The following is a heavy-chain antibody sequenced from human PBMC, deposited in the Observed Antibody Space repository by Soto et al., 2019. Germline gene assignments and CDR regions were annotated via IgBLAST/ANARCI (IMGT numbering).Heavy chain of an antibody. V-gene: IGHV1-69*13. CDR1: GGTFSSYA. CDR3: ARDRCSSTSCYNEFDY. D-gene: IGHD2-2*01. J-gene: IGHJ4*02. Sequence: GASVKVSCKASGGTFSSYAISWVRQAPGQGLEWMGGIIPIFGTANYAQKFQGRVTITADESTSTAYMELSSLRSEDTAVYYCARDRCSSTSCYNEFDYWGQGTLVPVSS. CDR2: IIPIFGTA.